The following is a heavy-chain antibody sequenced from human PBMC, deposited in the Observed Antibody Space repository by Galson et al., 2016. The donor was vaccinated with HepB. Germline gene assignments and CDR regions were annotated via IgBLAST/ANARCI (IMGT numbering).Heavy chain of an antibody. V-gene: IGHV3-23*01. CDR3: ATGDDFWTGYPHYFDS. CDR1: GFTFRSYV. J-gene: IGHJ4*02. D-gene: IGHD3/OR15-3a*01. Sequence: SLRLSCAASGFTFRSYVMSWVRQAPGKGLEWVSAISGSGNKTYYTDSVKGRFTISRDNSKNTLYLQMNSLRAEETAVYFCATGDDFWTGYPHYFDSWGQGTLVTVSS. CDR2: ISGSGNKT.